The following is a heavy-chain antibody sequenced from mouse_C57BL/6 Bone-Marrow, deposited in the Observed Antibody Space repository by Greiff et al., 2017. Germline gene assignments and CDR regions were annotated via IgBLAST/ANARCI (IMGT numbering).Heavy chain of an antibody. D-gene: IGHD2-1*01. V-gene: IGHV14-4*01. CDR2: IDPENGDT. J-gene: IGHJ2*01. CDR1: GFNITDDY. CDR3: TTSVYYGNPYYFDY. Sequence: EVQGVESGAELVRPGASVKLSCTASGFNITDDYMHWVKQRPEQGLEWIGWIDPENGDTDYASKFQGKATITADTSSNTAYLQLSSLTSEDTAVYYCTTSVYYGNPYYFDYWGQGTTLTVSS.